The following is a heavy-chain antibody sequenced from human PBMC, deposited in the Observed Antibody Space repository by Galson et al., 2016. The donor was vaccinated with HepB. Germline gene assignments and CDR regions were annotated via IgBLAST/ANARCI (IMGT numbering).Heavy chain of an antibody. Sequence: SETLSLTCTVSGGSISTSGYYWGWIRQPPGKGLEWIASIFYSGSTYYNPSLKSRVTMYIDPSKSQFSLKLSTVTAADAGIYYCARGSTGWNGFDPWGQGTTVAVSS. CDR3: ARGSTGWNGFDP. CDR1: GGSISTSGYY. D-gene: IGHD6-19*01. V-gene: IGHV4-39*01. J-gene: IGHJ3*01. CDR2: IFYSGST.